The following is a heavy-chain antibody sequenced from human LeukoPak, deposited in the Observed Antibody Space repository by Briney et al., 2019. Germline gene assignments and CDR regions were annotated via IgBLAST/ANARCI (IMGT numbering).Heavy chain of an antibody. CDR3: ARGHWWVDP. J-gene: IGHJ5*02. CDR1: GFTFSNSW. Sequence: GGSLTLSCAVSGFTFSNSWMSWFRQAPGKGLEWVAFIKEDGSEKNYVESEKGRFTISRDNAKNSLHLQMNSLRVEDTAVYYCARGHWWVDPWGQGTLVTVSS. CDR2: IKEDGSEK. V-gene: IGHV3-7*01.